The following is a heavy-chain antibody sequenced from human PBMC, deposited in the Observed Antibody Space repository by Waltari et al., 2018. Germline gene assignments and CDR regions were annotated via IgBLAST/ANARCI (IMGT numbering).Heavy chain of an antibody. CDR2: INAGKGNT. J-gene: IGHJ4*02. D-gene: IGHD6-19*01. CDR3: ARAAKVAVAGTLGY. Sequence: QVQLVQSGAEVKKPGASVKVSCKASGYTFTSYAMHWVRQAPGQRLEWMGWINAGKGNTKYSQKFQGRVTITRDTSASTAYMELSSLRSEDTAVYYCARAAKVAVAGTLGYWGQGTLVTVSS. CDR1: GYTFTSYA. V-gene: IGHV1-3*01.